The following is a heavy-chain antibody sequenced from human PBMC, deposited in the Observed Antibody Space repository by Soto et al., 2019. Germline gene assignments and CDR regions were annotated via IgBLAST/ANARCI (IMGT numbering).Heavy chain of an antibody. CDR3: ARDVGYCSSTSCYTRTDQNPKNTDWSVAPVHL. J-gene: IGHJ4*02. Sequence: PSETLSLTCAVYGGSFSGYYWSWIRQPPGKGLEWIGEINHSGSTNYNPSLKSRVTISVDTSKNQFSLKLSSVTAADTAVYYCARDVGYCSSTSCYTRTDQNPKNTDWSVAPVHLWGQGTLVTVS. CDR1: GGSFSGYY. V-gene: IGHV4-34*01. D-gene: IGHD2-2*02. CDR2: INHSGST.